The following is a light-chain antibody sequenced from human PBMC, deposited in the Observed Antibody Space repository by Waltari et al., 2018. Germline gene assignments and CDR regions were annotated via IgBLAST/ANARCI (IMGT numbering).Light chain of an antibody. CDR3: AAWDDNLNGWV. J-gene: IGLJ3*02. CDR2: YDD. V-gene: IGLV1-36*01. Sequence: QSVLTQPPSVSAAPRQRVSISCSGSGSNVEKNAVTWYQFLPDKTPRLLIYYDDLLPSGVSGRFSGSKSGTSASLAISGLQSEDEADYYCAAWDDNLNGWVFGGGTKLTVL. CDR1: GSNVEKNA.